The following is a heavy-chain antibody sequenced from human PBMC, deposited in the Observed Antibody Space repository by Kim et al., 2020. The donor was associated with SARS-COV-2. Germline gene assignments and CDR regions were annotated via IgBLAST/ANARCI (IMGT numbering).Heavy chain of an antibody. CDR1: GGSISSYY. V-gene: IGHV4-59*01. Sequence: SETLSLTCTVSGGSISSYYWSWIRQPPGKGLEWIGYIYYSGSTNYNPSLKSRVTISVDTSKNQFSLKLSSVTAADTAVYYCARAGKGAGTTSLDYWGQGTLVTVSS. CDR2: IYYSGST. J-gene: IGHJ4*02. CDR3: ARAGKGAGTTSLDY. D-gene: IGHD1-1*01.